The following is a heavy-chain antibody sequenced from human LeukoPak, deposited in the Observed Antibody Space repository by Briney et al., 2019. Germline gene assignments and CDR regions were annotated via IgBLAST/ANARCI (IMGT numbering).Heavy chain of an antibody. CDR1: GLTFSSYL. D-gene: IGHD1-26*01. Sequence: GGSLRLFCAASGLTFSSYLVHWVRQAPGKVLEWVSRINSCGSHTSYADSENGRFTISRDNAKNTLYLQIDSLRAEDAAVYFCTRDSYISNVYYGMDVWGQGATVTVSS. CDR2: INSCGSHT. J-gene: IGHJ6*02. CDR3: TRDSYISNVYYGMDV. V-gene: IGHV3-74*01.